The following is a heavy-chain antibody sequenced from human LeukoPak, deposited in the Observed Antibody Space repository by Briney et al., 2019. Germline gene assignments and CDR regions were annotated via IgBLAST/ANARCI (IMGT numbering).Heavy chain of an antibody. J-gene: IGHJ6*04. D-gene: IGHD3-10*01. CDR3: ARDNMVRGVIIYYYYGMDV. CDR1: GFTLSSYW. Sequence: GGSLRLSCAASGFTLSSYWMTWVRQAPGKGLEWVAKIKPDGSKEYYVDSVKGRFTISRDNAKNSLYLQMNSLRAEDTAVYYCARDNMVRGVIIYYYYGMDVWGKGTTVTVSS. V-gene: IGHV3-7*01. CDR2: IKPDGSKE.